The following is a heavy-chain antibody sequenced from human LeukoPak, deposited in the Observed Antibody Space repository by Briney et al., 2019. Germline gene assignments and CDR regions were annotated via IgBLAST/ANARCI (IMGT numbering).Heavy chain of an antibody. D-gene: IGHD5-18*01. CDR3: ARARSGYSYGYYYYYGMDV. CDR2: INHSGST. V-gene: IGHV4-34*01. CDR1: GGSFSGYY. J-gene: IGHJ6*02. Sequence: PSETLSLTCAVYGGSFSGYYWSWIRQPPGKGLEWIGEINHSGSTNYNPSLKSRVTISVDTSKSQFSLKLSSVTAADTAVYYCARARSGYSYGYYYYYGMDVWGQGTTVTVSS.